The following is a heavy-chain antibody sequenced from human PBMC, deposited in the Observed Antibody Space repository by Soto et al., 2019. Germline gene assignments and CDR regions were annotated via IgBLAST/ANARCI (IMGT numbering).Heavy chain of an antibody. V-gene: IGHV4-34*01. Sequence: PSRPLALTCGVSGGSLGGYPWNWIRQSPGQGLEWIGEINHSGTTKYNPSLESRINLSVDTSKKQFSLKMFSVTAADTAIYYCARGWRFDSWGQGPPVPVSS. CDR3: ARGWRFDS. J-gene: IGHJ5*01. CDR2: INHSGTT. CDR1: GGSLGGYP.